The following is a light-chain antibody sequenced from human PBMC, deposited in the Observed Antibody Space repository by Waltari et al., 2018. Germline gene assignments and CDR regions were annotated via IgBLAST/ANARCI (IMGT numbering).Light chain of an antibody. CDR1: QSVLHSSKNKNY. J-gene: IGKJ5*01. V-gene: IGKV4-1*01. CDR3: QQHYTAPIT. CDR2: WAS. Sequence: DIVMSTSPDSLAASLGARDTIKCKSSQSVLHSSKNKNYLAWHQQKPGQPLKLLMSWASTREAGVPDRFSGSGSGTDFTLTISSLQAEDVAVYYCQQHYTAPITFGQGTRLDIK.